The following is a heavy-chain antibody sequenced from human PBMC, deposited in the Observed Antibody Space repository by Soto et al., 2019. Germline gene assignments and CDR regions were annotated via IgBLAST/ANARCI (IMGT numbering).Heavy chain of an antibody. D-gene: IGHD2-8*01. J-gene: IGHJ3*02. CDR1: GGSFSGYY. Sequence: SETLSLTCAVYGGSFSGYYWSWIRQPPGKGLEWIGEINHSGSTNYNPSLKSRVTISVDTSKNQFSLKLSSVTAADTAVYYCARGYCTNGVCYIGDAFDIWGQGTMVTVSS. CDR2: INHSGST. V-gene: IGHV4-34*01. CDR3: ARGYCTNGVCYIGDAFDI.